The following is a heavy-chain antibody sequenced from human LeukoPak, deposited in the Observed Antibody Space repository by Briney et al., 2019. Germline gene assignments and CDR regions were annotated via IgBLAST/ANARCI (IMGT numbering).Heavy chain of an antibody. CDR3: ARLPYYYGSGSYKGGFDY. J-gene: IGHJ4*02. D-gene: IGHD3-10*01. CDR2: IYYSGST. V-gene: IGHV4-59*01. Sequence: PSETLSLTCTVSGGSISSYYWSWIRQPPGKGLEWIGYIYYSGSTNYNPSLKSRVTISVDTSKNQFSLKLSSVTAADTAVYYCARLPYYYGSGSYKGGFDYWGQGTLVTVSS. CDR1: GGSISSYY.